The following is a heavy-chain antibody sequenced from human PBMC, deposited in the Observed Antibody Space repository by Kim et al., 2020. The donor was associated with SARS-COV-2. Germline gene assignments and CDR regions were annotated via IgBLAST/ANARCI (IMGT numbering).Heavy chain of an antibody. Sequence: SGQGPFTISTDTSTNTLYLQMNRLRADDTAVYYCAKVIIPYYYGSGNFDYWGQGTLVTVSS. J-gene: IGHJ4*02. CDR3: AKVIIPYYYGSGNFDY. D-gene: IGHD3-10*01. V-gene: IGHV3-23*01.